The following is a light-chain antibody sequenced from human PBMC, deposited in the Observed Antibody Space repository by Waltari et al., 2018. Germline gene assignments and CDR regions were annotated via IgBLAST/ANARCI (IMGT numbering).Light chain of an antibody. J-gene: IGKJ1*01. CDR1: QSVSSSY. Sequence: EIVLTQSPGTLSLSPGETATLSCRASQSVSSSYLAWYQQKPGQSPRLLIYCTSSRATGIPDRFSGSGSGTGFTLTISRLEPEDFAVYYCQQYASSPWTFGQGTKVEIK. CDR3: QQYASSPWT. V-gene: IGKV3-20*01. CDR2: CTS.